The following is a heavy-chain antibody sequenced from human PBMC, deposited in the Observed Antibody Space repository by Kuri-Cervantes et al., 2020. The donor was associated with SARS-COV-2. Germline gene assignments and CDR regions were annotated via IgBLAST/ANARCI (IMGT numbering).Heavy chain of an antibody. V-gene: IGHV3-43*01. J-gene: IGHJ4*02. CDR3: ARRSSGWYVSFDY. Sequence: GGSLRLSCAASGFTFDDYTMHWVRQAPGKGLEWVSLISWDGGSTYYADSVKGRFTISRDNSKNSLYLQMNSLRTEDTAVYYCARRSSGWYVSFDYWGQGTLVTVSS. CDR1: GFTFDDYT. CDR2: ISWDGGST. D-gene: IGHD6-19*01.